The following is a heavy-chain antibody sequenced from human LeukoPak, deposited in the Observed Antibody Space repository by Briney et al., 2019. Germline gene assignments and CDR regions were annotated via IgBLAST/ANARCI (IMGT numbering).Heavy chain of an antibody. J-gene: IGHJ3*02. Sequence: PGGSLRLSCAASGFTVSSNYINWVRQAPGRGLEWVSVIYSGGSTYYADSVKGRFTISRDNSKNTLYLQMNSLRAEDTAVYYCVRAGGTMVRGVTMTDYAFEIWGQGTMVTVSS. V-gene: IGHV3-66*01. CDR1: GFTVSSNY. D-gene: IGHD3-10*01. CDR2: IYSGGST. CDR3: VRAGGTMVRGVTMTDYAFEI.